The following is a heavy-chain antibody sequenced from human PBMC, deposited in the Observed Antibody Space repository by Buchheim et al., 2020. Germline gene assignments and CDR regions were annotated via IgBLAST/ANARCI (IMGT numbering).Heavy chain of an antibody. CDR3: ARSLHVFRAAAGPLDF. CDR2: VYYSGSA. J-gene: IGHJ4*02. V-gene: IGHV4-39*07. Sequence: QLQLQESGPGLVKPSETLSLTCTVSGGSINSGNYYWAWIRQPPGKGLEWIGSVYYSGSASYNPSPKSRVAISVDTSKNQFSLKLRSVTAADTAFYYCARSLHVFRAAAGPLDFWGQGTL. CDR1: GGSINSGNYY. D-gene: IGHD6-13*01.